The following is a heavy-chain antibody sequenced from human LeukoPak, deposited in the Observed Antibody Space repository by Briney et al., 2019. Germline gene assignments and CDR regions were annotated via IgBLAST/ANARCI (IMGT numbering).Heavy chain of an antibody. CDR1: GFTFSSYA. J-gene: IGHJ4*02. CDR3: ARAYNTLGYCSGGSCLPLDY. V-gene: IGHV3-64*01. CDR2: ISSNGGST. Sequence: GRSLRLSCAASGFTFSSYAMHWVRQAPGKGLEYVSAISSNGGSTYYANSVKGRFTISRDNSKNTLYLQMGSLRAEDMAVYYCARAYNTLGYCSGGSCLPLDYWGQGTLVTVSS. D-gene: IGHD2-15*01.